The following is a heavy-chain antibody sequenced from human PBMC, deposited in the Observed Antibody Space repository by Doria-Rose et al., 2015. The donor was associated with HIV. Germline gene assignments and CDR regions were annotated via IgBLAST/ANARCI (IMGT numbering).Heavy chain of an antibody. CDR3: ARIKSSRWYHKYYFDF. J-gene: IGHJ4*02. CDR2: IFSDDER. CDR1: GVSLSSPGMG. D-gene: IGHD6-13*01. Sequence: QITLKESGPVLVKPTETLTLTCTVSGVSLSSPGMGVSWIRQSPGKALERLANIFSDDERSYKTSLKSRLTIPRGTSKSQVVLTMTDMDPVDTATYYCARIKSSRWYHKYYFDFWGQGTLVIVSA. V-gene: IGHV2-26*01.